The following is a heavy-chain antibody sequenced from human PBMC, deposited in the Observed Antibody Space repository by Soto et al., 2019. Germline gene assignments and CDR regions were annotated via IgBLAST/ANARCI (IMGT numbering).Heavy chain of an antibody. CDR3: ARDVDPGIAAAGYFDY. CDR1: GDSVSSNSAA. Sequence: SQTLSLTCAISGDSVSSNSAAWNWIRQSPSRGLEWLGRTYYRSKWYNDYAVSVKSRITINPDTSKNQFSLQLNSVTPEDTAVYYCARDVDPGIAAAGYFDYWGQGTLVTVSS. D-gene: IGHD6-13*01. J-gene: IGHJ4*02. V-gene: IGHV6-1*01. CDR2: TYYRSKWYN.